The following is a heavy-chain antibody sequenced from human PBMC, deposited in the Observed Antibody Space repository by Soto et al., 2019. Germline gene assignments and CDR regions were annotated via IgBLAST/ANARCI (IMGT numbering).Heavy chain of an antibody. CDR3: ARVWGGAFDI. CDR1: GGSISSYY. D-gene: IGHD3-10*01. V-gene: IGHV4-59*01. Sequence: QVQLQESGPGLVKPSETLSLTCTVSGGSISSYYWSWIRQPPGKGLEWIGYIYYSGSTNYNPSLRGRVTISVDTSKHQISLKLSSVTAADTAVYYCARVWGGAFDIWGQGTMVTVSS. J-gene: IGHJ3*02. CDR2: IYYSGST.